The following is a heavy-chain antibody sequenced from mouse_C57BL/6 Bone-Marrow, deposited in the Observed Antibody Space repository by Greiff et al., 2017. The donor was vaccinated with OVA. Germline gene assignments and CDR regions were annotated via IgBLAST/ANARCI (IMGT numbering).Heavy chain of an antibody. CDR1: GYTFTEYT. D-gene: IGHD1-1*01. CDR3: ARHETYGSKGGYAMDY. J-gene: IGHJ4*01. Sequence: VKLVESGAELVKPGASVKLSCKASGYTFTEYTIHWVKQRSGQGLEWIGWFYPGSGSIKYNEKFKDKATLTADKSSSTVYMELSRLTSEDSAVYFCARHETYGSKGGYAMDYWGQGTSVTVSS. V-gene: IGHV1-62-2*01. CDR2: FYPGSGSI.